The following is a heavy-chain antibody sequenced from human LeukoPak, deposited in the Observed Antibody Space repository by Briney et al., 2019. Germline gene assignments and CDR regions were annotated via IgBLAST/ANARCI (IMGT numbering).Heavy chain of an antibody. CDR1: GYTLTELS. CDR3: ATVLRLNLFVVGLYFDY. CDR2: FDPEDGET. V-gene: IGHV1-24*01. J-gene: IGHJ4*02. D-gene: IGHD5/OR15-5a*01. Sequence: ASVKVSCKVSGYTLTELSMHWVRQAPGKGLEWMGGFDPEDGETIYAQKFQGRVTMTEDTSTDTAYMELSSLRSEDTAVYYCATVLRLNLFVVGLYFDYWGQGTLVTVSS.